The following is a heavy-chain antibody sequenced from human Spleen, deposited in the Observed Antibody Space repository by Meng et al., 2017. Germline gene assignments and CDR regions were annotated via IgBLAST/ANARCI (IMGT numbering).Heavy chain of an antibody. D-gene: IGHD5-24*01. CDR3: ARQKETNDY. CDR1: GFTFTNYY. J-gene: IGHJ4*02. V-gene: IGHV3-33*08. Sequence: QVQLVESGGGLVKPGGSLRLFCAASGFTFTNYYMSWVRQAPGKGPEWVAIIWYDGNNKYYADSVKGRFTIARDNSNNTLYLQMNSLRAEDTAVYYCARQKETNDYWGQGTLVTVSS. CDR2: IWYDGNNK.